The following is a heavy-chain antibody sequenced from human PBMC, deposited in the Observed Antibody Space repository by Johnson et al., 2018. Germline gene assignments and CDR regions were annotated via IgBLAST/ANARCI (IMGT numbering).Heavy chain of an antibody. CDR2: IYYSGTT. CDR1: GGSISSYY. Sequence: QVQLQESGPGLVKPSETLSLTCTVSGGSISSYYWSWIRQPPGKGLEWIGYIYYSGTTNYNPSVKSRVTISIDTSKNQFPLKLSSVTAADTAVYYCARGPPVTPYYYYYAMDVWGQGTTVTVSS. V-gene: IGHV4-59*01. CDR3: ARGPPVTPYYYYYAMDV. J-gene: IGHJ6*02. D-gene: IGHD4-17*01.